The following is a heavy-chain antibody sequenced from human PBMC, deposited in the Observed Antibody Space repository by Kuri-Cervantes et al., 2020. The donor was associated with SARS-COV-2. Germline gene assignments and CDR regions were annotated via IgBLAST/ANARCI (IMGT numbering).Heavy chain of an antibody. V-gene: IGHV3-30*18. Sequence: GGSLRLSCAASGFNFSRTDMHWVRQAPGKGLEWVAVISDDGKNKKCTASGKGRFTISRDNSQNTLYLHMKSLRSEDTAIYYCAKDRVGVQDFWGQGTLVTVSS. J-gene: IGHJ4*02. CDR1: GFNFSRTD. CDR3: AKDRVGVQDF. CDR2: ISDDGKNK. D-gene: IGHD2-21*01.